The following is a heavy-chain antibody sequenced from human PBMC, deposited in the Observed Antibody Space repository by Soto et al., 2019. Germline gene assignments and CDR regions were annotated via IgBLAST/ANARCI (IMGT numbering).Heavy chain of an antibody. Sequence: PGGSLRLSCIGCGFTFSSSAMNWVRQEPGKGLEWIGYSSNSGSFTRYADSVKGRFSISRDNAKNSLYLQINSLRGDDTAIYYCVRSGDNYNLLDYWGQGTPVTVSS. CDR2: SSNSGSFT. D-gene: IGHD1-1*01. CDR1: GFTFSSSA. V-gene: IGHV3-21*05. CDR3: VRSGDNYNLLDY. J-gene: IGHJ4*02.